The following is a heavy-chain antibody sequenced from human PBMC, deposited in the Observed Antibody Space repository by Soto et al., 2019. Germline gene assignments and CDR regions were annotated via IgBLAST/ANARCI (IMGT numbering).Heavy chain of an antibody. CDR1: GFPFSNYA. CDR2: ISGTTGHA. V-gene: IGHV3-23*01. D-gene: IGHD3-16*01. J-gene: IGHJ4*02. Sequence: EVQILESGGGLVQPGGSLRLSCAASGFPFSNYAMAWVRQAPGKGVEWVSAISGTTGHAFYADSVKDRFTISRDNSKNTLYLQMDSLRAEDTAVYHCARAPSEYIWGSYLRYYEYWGQGTLVTVSS. CDR3: ARAPSEYIWGSYLRYYEY.